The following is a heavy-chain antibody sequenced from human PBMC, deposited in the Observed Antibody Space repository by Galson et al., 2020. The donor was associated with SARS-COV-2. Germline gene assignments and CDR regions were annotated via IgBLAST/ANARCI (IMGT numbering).Heavy chain of an antibody. Sequence: GESLKISCAASGFTFSIYAMHWVRQAPGKGVEWVALISYHGSNTYYADSVKGRFTISRDDSENTLYLQMNSLRAEDTAVYYCASPRYHYGSGTSRPFDCWGQGTLVTVS. V-gene: IGHV3-30*04. CDR2: ISYHGSNT. J-gene: IGHJ4*02. CDR1: GFTFSIYA. CDR3: ASPRYHYGSGTSRPFDC. D-gene: IGHD3-10*01.